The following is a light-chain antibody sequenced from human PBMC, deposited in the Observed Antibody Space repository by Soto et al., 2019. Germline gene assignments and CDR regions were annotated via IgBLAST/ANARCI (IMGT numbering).Light chain of an antibody. CDR3: QQYSSWPPLA. Sequence: EVVMTQSPATRSVSPGDTATLACRASRTFSVNVAWYQQKPGQAPRLLIFGTSTRATGIPARFSGGGSGTEFTLTVSSLQSEDFAVYYCQQYSSWPPLAFGGGTKVEI. CDR2: GTS. J-gene: IGKJ4*01. V-gene: IGKV3-15*01. CDR1: RTFSVN.